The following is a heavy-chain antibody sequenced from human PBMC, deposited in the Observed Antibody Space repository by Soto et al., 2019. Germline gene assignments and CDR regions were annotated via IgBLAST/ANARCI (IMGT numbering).Heavy chain of an antibody. CDR1: GFTFSSYA. Sequence: GGSLRLSCAASGFTFSSYAMSWVRQAPVTWLQFVSAIIVSGATTSYPDSVKGRFTISRDNSNTTLYLQMNSLSAEDTAVYYCAKRPDYPRYYYMDVWGKGSTVTVSS. D-gene: IGHD3-10*01. J-gene: IGHJ6*03. V-gene: IGHV3-23*01. CDR2: IIVSGATT. CDR3: AKRPDYPRYYYMDV.